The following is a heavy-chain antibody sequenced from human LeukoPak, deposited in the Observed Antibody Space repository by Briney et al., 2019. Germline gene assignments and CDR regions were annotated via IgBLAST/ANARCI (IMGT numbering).Heavy chain of an antibody. CDR1: GGSISSSSYY. Sequence: SETLSLTCTVSGGSISSSSYYWGWIRQPPGKGLEWIGSIYYSGSTYYNPSLKSRVTISVDTSKNQFSLKLSSVTAADTAVYYCARDSSSWHKYNWFDPWGQGTLVTVSS. CDR2: IYYSGST. V-gene: IGHV4-39*07. D-gene: IGHD6-13*01. CDR3: ARDSSSWHKYNWFDP. J-gene: IGHJ5*02.